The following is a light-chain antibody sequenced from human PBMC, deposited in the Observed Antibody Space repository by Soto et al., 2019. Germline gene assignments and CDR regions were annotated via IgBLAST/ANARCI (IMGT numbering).Light chain of an antibody. Sequence: QTEVTQEPSLTVSPGGTVTLTCASSTGAVTSGYYPNWFQQKPGQPPRPLIYSTSNKHSWTPARFSGSLLGGKAALTLSGVQPEDEAEYYCLLYYGGAQLYVFGTGTKVTVL. V-gene: IGLV7-43*01. CDR1: TGAVTSGYY. CDR3: LLYYGGAQLYV. J-gene: IGLJ1*01. CDR2: STS.